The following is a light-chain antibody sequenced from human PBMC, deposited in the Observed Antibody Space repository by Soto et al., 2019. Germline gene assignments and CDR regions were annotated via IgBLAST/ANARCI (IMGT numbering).Light chain of an antibody. CDR2: KAS. J-gene: IGKJ1*01. CDR3: QQYNSYWP. Sequence: DSQMTQSPSTLSASVGDRVTITCRSSQSISSWLAWYHQKPGKAPKLLIYKASSLESGVPSRFSGSGSGTEFTLTISSLQPDDFATYYCQQYNSYWPFRQGTKVELK. V-gene: IGKV1-5*03. CDR1: QSISSW.